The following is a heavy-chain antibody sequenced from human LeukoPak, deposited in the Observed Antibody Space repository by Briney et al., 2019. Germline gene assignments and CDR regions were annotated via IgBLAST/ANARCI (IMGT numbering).Heavy chain of an antibody. V-gene: IGHV1-69*13. CDR2: IIPIFGTA. J-gene: IGHJ6*03. CDR3: ARDGQHLGYCSSTSCQPRYYYYYYMDV. CDR1: GYTFTDYH. Sequence: GASVKVSCKASGYTFTDYHMHWVRQAPGQGLEWMGGIIPIFGTANYAQKFQGRVTITADESTSTAYMELSSLRSEDTAVYYCARDGQHLGYCSSTSCQPRYYYYYYMDVWGKGTTVTVSS. D-gene: IGHD2-2*03.